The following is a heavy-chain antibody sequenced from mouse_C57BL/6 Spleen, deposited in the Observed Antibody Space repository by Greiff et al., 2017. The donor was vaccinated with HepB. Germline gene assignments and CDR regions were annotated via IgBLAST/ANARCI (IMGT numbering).Heavy chain of an antibody. CDR1: GFTFSDYY. CDR3: AREANWDDYFDY. CDR2: INYDGSST. J-gene: IGHJ2*01. V-gene: IGHV5-16*01. D-gene: IGHD4-1*01. Sequence: EVKLMESEGGLVQPGSSMKLSCTASGFTFSDYYMAWVRQVPEKGLEWVANINYDGSSTYYLDSLKSRFIISRDNAKNILYLQMSSLKSEDTATYYCAREANWDDYFDYWGQGTTLTVSS.